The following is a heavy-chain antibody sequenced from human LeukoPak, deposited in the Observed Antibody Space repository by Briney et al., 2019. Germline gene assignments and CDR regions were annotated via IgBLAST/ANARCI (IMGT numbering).Heavy chain of an antibody. V-gene: IGHV4-34*01. CDR2: INHSGST. CDR3: AGSGGYSGYYFGDY. CDR1: GGSFSGYY. Sequence: SETLSLTCAVYGGSFSGYYWSWIRQPPGKGLEWIGEINHSGSTNYNPSLKSRVTISVDTSKNQFSLKLSSVTAADTAVYYCAGSGGYSGYYFGDYWGQGTLVTVSS. D-gene: IGHD5-12*01. J-gene: IGHJ4*02.